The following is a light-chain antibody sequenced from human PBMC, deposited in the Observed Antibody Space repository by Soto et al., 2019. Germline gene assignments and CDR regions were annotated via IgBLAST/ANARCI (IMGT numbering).Light chain of an antibody. J-gene: IGKJ4*01. V-gene: IGKV4-1*01. CDR1: QSILHSSNNKSY. CDR3: QQYYNTPLT. Sequence: DIVMAQSPDSLAVSLGERATINCKSSQSILHSSNNKSYFSWYQQKPGQPPKLLIYWASTRESGVPDRFSGSGSGTDFTLTISSLQAEDVAIYYCQQYYNTPLTFGGGTKVDIK. CDR2: WAS.